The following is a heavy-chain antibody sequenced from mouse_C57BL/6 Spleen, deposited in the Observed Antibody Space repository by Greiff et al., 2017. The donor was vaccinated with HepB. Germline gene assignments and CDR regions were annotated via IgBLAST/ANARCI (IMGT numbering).Heavy chain of an antibody. Sequence: QVQLQQPGAELVRPGSSVKLSCKASGYTFTSYWMHWVKQRPIQGLEWIGNIDPSDSETHYNQKFKDKATLTVDKSSSTAYMQLSSLTSEDSAVYYCARWGSNYYAMDDWGQGTSVTVSS. D-gene: IGHD1-1*01. J-gene: IGHJ4*01. CDR2: IDPSDSET. CDR1: GYTFTSYW. CDR3: ARWGSNYYAMDD. V-gene: IGHV1-52*01.